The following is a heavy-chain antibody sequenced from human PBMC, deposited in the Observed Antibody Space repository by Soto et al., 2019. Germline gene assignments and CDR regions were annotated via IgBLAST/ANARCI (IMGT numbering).Heavy chain of an antibody. Sequence: EVQLVESRGDLIQPGGSLRLSCAASGFTFSNYDMHWVRQATGKGLEWVSTISTVGNTYSPGSVKGRFTISRENAKNSLYLQMNSLRVDDTAVYYCARGRDSGLYYFDYWGQGTLVTVSS. V-gene: IGHV3-13*01. CDR2: ISTVGNT. D-gene: IGHD2-21*01. CDR3: ARGRDSGLYYFDY. CDR1: GFTFSNYD. J-gene: IGHJ4*02.